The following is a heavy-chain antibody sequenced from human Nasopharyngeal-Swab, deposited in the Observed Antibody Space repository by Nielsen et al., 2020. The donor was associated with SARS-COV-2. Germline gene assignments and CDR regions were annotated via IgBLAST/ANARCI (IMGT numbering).Heavy chain of an antibody. V-gene: IGHV1-3*01. D-gene: IGHD4-11*01. CDR2: INAGNGDT. CDR3: ARDPRPDYPYYMDV. J-gene: IGHJ6*03. Sequence: WVRQAPGQRLEWLGWINAGNGDTKYSQRFQGRVTITRDTPASIAYMDLTSLRSEDTAVYYCARDPRPDYPYYMDVWGKGTTVTVSS.